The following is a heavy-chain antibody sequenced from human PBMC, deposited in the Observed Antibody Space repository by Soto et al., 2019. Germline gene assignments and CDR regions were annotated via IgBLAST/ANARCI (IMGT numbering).Heavy chain of an antibody. Sequence: ESGPTVVNPTQTLTLTCAFSGFSLSTSGMCVSSIRQPPGKALEWLALIDWDDDKYYSTSLKTRLTISKDTSKNQVVLTMTNMDPVDTATYYCARILPDSSGYVFDYWGQGTLVPVSS. CDR1: GFSLSTSGMC. J-gene: IGHJ4*02. D-gene: IGHD3-22*01. CDR3: ARILPDSSGYVFDY. CDR2: IDWDDDK. V-gene: IGHV2-70*01.